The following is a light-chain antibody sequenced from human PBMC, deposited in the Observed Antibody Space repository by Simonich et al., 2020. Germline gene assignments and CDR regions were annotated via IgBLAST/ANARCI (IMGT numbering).Light chain of an antibody. CDR3: QQYYSTPQWT. J-gene: IGKJ1*01. CDR2: WAS. CDR1: QSVLYSSNNKNY. Sequence: DIVMTQSPDSLAVSLGERATINCKSSQSVLYSSNNKNYLALYQQKPGQPPKLLIYWASTRESGVPDRFSGSGSGTDFTLPISSLQAEDVAVYYCQQYYSTPQWTFGQGTKVEIK. V-gene: IGKV4-1*01.